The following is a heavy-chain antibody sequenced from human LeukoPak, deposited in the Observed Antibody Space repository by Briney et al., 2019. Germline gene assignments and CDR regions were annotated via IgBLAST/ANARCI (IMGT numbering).Heavy chain of an antibody. V-gene: IGHV1-69*01. J-gene: IGHJ5*02. CDR2: IMPIFAAP. Sequence: GSSVKVSCKVSGGDFSTYTIAWVRRAPGQTLEWMGGIMPIFAAPNYAQNLQGRVTITADESTTTAYMELTSLTSDDTAMYYCARDLGVGWFDPWGQGTLVTVSS. D-gene: IGHD3-16*01. CDR1: GGDFSTYT. CDR3: ARDLGVGWFDP.